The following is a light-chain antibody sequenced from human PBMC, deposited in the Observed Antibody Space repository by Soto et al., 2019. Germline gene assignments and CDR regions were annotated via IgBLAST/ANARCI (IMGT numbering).Light chain of an antibody. V-gene: IGLV2-14*01. J-gene: IGLJ1*01. CDR1: TSDVGGYDY. CDR3: SSYTTTSTPYV. Sequence: QSALTQPASVSGSPGQSITIPCTGTTSDVGGYDYVSWYQHHPGKAPKLIIYEVNYRPSGVSNRFSGSKSGNTASLTISGLQSEDEADYYCSSYTTTSTPYVFGTGTKLTVL. CDR2: EVN.